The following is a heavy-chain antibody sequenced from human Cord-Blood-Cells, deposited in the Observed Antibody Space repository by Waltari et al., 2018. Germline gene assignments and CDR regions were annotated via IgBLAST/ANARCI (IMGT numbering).Heavy chain of an antibody. CDR2: ISYDGSNK. V-gene: IGHV3-30*04. D-gene: IGHD6-6*01. CDR1: GFTFSSYA. Sequence: QVQLVESGGGVVQPGRSLRLSCAASGFTFSSYAMHWVRQAPGKGLEWVAVISYDGSNKYYADSVKDRFTISRDNSKNTLYLQMNSLRAEDTAVYYCARGGYIAASPDYWGQGTLVTVSS. J-gene: IGHJ4*02. CDR3: ARGGYIAASPDY.